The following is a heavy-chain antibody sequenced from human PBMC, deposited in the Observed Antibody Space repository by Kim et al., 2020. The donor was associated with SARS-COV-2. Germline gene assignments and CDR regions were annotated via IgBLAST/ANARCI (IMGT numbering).Heavy chain of an antibody. Sequence: GGSLRLSCAASGFTFSSYAMHWVRQAPGKGLEWVAVISYDGSNKYYADSVKGRFTISRDNSKNTLYLQMNSLRAEDTAVYYCASSNPVAGDRKFDYWGQGTLVTVSS. CDR1: GFTFSSYA. CDR3: ASSNPVAGDRKFDY. CDR2: ISYDGSNK. J-gene: IGHJ4*02. V-gene: IGHV3-30-3*01. D-gene: IGHD6-19*01.